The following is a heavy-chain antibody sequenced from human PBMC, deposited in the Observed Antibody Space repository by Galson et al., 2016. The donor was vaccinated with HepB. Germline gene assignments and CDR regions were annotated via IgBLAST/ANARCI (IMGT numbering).Heavy chain of an antibody. Sequence: SLRLSCAASGFTFSNYGMHWIRQAPGKGLQWVSVIFSGGSTYYADSVKGRFTISRDNSKNTLYLQMNSLRAEDTAVYYCASLRFKGFDLRGRGTLVTVSS. V-gene: IGHV3-53*01. CDR1: GFTFSNYG. CDR2: IFSGGST. J-gene: IGHJ2*01. D-gene: IGHD3-3*01. CDR3: ASLRFKGFDL.